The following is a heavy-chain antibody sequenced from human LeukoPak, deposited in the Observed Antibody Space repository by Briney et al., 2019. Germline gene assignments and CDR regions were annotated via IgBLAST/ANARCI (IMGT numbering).Heavy chain of an antibody. V-gene: IGHV4-39*07. CDR2: IYYSGST. Sequence: KSSETLSLTCTVSGGSISSSSYYWGWIRQPPGKGLEWIGSIYYSGSTDYNPSLESRVTMSVDTSRNQFSLKLSSVTAADTAVYYCAREASMTARPFVSIDYWGQGTQVTVSS. CDR1: GGSISSSSYY. J-gene: IGHJ4*02. D-gene: IGHD6-6*01. CDR3: AREASMTARPFVSIDY.